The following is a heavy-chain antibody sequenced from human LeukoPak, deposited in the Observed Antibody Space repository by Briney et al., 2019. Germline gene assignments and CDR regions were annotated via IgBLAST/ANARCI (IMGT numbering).Heavy chain of an antibody. Sequence: GGSLRLSCSVSGFTFSDSYMSWIRQAPGKGLQWISYISGSSTYTNYADSVKGRFTISRDNAKNSLYLQLNSLRAEDTAVYYCARDSLAAPGTMNYWGQGTLVTVSS. CDR3: ARDSLAAPGTMNY. CDR1: GFTFSDSY. V-gene: IGHV3-11*05. CDR2: ISGSSTYT. J-gene: IGHJ4*02. D-gene: IGHD6-13*01.